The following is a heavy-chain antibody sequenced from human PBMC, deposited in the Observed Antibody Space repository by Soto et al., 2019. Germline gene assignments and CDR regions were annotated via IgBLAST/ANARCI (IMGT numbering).Heavy chain of an antibody. CDR3: TAEYCDCDERPWCDP. Sequence: SVKVSCKASGFTFTSSAVQWVRQARGQRLEWIGWIVVGSGNTNYAQKFQERVTITRDMSTSTAYMELSSLRSDDTAVYYCTAEYCDCDERPWCDPWGQGTRVTVSS. V-gene: IGHV1-58*01. CDR1: GFTFTSSA. CDR2: IVVGSGNT. D-gene: IGHD3-9*01. J-gene: IGHJ5*02.